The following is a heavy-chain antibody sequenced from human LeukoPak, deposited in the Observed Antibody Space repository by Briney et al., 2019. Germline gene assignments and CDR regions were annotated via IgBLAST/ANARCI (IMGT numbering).Heavy chain of an antibody. D-gene: IGHD3-10*01. V-gene: IGHV3-7*03. CDR3: AKAAGDWYFDL. Sequence: GGSLRLSCAASGFSFSSYWMSWVRQAPGKGLEWVANIKQDGSEKYYVDSVKGRFTISRDNAKNSLYLQMNSLRPEDTALYYCAKAAGDWYFDLWGRGTLVSVSS. CDR2: IKQDGSEK. J-gene: IGHJ2*01. CDR1: GFSFSSYW.